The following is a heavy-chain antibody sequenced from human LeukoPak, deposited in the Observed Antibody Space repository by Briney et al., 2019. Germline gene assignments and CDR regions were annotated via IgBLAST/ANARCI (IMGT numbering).Heavy chain of an antibody. J-gene: IGHJ4*02. CDR2: INRSGST. CDR3: ARVRASPASGMATTYYFDY. CDR1: GGSFSGYD. Sequence: KPSETLSLTCAVYGGSFSGYDWSWIRHPPWKGLEWVGEINRSGSTNYNPSLKSRVTISVDTSKNQFSLKLSSVTAADTAVYYCARVRASPASGMATTYYFDYWGQGTLVTVSS. D-gene: IGHD5-24*01. V-gene: IGHV4-34*01.